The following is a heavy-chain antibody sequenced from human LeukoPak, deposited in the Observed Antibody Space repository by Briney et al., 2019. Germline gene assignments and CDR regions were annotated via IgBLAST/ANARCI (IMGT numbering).Heavy chain of an antibody. CDR3: AKDRSHFTDIVVIPY. D-gene: IGHD2-2*01. CDR2: ISGSGGST. J-gene: IGHJ4*02. Sequence: PGGSLRLSCAASGFTFSSYGMSWVRQAPGKGLEWVSAISGSGGSTYYADSVKGRFTISRDNSKNTLYLQMNSLRAEDTAVYYCAKDRSHFTDIVVIPYWGQGTLVTVSS. CDR1: GFTFSSYG. V-gene: IGHV3-23*01.